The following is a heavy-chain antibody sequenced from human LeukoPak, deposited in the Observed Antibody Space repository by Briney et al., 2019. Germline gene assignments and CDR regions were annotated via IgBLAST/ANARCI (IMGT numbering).Heavy chain of an antibody. CDR2: IIPNSGGT. J-gene: IGHJ4*02. CDR3: ARGDYDTSGYKFDY. CDR1: GYTFTGYY. D-gene: IGHD3-22*01. Sequence: GESLKVSCQASGYTFTGYYMHWVRQAPGQGLERMGRIIPNSGGTNSGQKFQGRLTMTRDTSISTAYMELSRLSSDDTAVYYCARGDYDTSGYKFDYWGQGTLVTVSS. V-gene: IGHV1-2*06.